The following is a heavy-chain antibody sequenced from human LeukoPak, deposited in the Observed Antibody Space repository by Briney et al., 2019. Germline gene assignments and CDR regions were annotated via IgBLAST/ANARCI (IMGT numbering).Heavy chain of an antibody. V-gene: IGHV3-23*01. D-gene: IGHD2-15*01. CDR1: GFTFSSYA. CDR2: ISGSGDSA. J-gene: IGHJ4*02. CDR3: ARVSATYFDY. Sequence: GGSLRLSCSASGFTFSSYATSWVRQAPGKGLEWVSSISGSGDSAYYADSVKGRFTISRDNAKNSLYLQMNSLRAEDTAVYYCARVSATYFDYWGQGTLVTVSS.